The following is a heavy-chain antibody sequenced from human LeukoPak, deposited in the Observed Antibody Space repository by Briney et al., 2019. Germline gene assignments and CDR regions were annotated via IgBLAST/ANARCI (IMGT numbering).Heavy chain of an antibody. V-gene: IGHV3-30-3*01. CDR3: ARDQGYCTTTSCYSIGGYFDY. Sequence: GGSLRLSCAASGFTFRSYAMQWVRQAPGKGLEWVAVISYDGSNRYADSVKGRFTISRDSSRHTVYLQMNSLRDEDTAVYYCARDQGYCTTTSCYSIGGYFDYWGQGTLVTVSS. CDR2: ISYDGSNR. J-gene: IGHJ4*02. D-gene: IGHD2-2*01. CDR1: GFTFRSYA.